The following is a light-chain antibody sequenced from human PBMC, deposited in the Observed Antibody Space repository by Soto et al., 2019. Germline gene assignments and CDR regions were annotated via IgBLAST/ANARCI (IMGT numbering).Light chain of an antibody. CDR1: QSVSTF. V-gene: IGKV3-11*01. CDR3: QQRSNCWT. Sequence: EIVLTQSPATLSLSPGERAALSYRASQSVSTFLALCQHKPGQAPRLLIYDASNRATGIPARFSGSGSGTDFTLTISSLEPEDFAVYYCQQRSNCWTFGQGTKVEI. J-gene: IGKJ1*01. CDR2: DAS.